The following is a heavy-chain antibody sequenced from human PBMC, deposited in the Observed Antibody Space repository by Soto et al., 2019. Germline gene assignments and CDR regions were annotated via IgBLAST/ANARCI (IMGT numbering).Heavy chain of an antibody. V-gene: IGHV2-5*02. J-gene: IGHJ3*02. Sequence: SGLTLVNPTQTLTLTCTFSGFSLSTSGVGVGWIRQPPGKALEWLALIYWDDDKRYSPSLKSRLTITKDTSKNQVVLTMTNMDPVDTATYYCAHRFLMITFGGVIVPYDAFDIWGQGTMVTVSS. CDR2: IYWDDDK. CDR3: AHRFLMITFGGVIVPYDAFDI. CDR1: GFSLSTSGVG. D-gene: IGHD3-16*02.